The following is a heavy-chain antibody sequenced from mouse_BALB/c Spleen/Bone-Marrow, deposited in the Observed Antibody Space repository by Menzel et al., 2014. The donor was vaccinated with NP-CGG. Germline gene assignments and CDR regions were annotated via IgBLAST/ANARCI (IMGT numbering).Heavy chain of an antibody. CDR1: GFNIKDYY. CDR3: NEVIYYDYTVYAMDY. CDR2: IDPENGVT. Sequence: VQLQQSGAELVRSGASVKLSCTASGFNIKDYYMHWVKQRPEQGLEWIGWIDPENGVTEYVPNFQGKATIAADTSSNAAYLQLSSLTSEDTAVYYCNEVIYYDYTVYAMDYWGQGTSVTVTS. V-gene: IGHV14-4*02. J-gene: IGHJ4*01. D-gene: IGHD2-4*01.